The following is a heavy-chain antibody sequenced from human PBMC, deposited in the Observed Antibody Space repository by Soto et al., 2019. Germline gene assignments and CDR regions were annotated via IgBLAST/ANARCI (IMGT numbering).Heavy chain of an antibody. CDR2: IIPIFGTA. CDR3: ARDPAGRITMVRGVIITSPDYYYYYGMDV. J-gene: IGHJ6*02. Sequence: ASVKVSCKASGGTFSSYAISWVRQAPGQGLEWMGGIIPIFGTANYAQKFQGRVTIIADESTSTAYMELSSLRSEDTAVYYCARDPAGRITMVRGVIITSPDYYYYYGMDVWGQGTTVTVSS. D-gene: IGHD3-10*01. V-gene: IGHV1-69*13. CDR1: GGTFSSYA.